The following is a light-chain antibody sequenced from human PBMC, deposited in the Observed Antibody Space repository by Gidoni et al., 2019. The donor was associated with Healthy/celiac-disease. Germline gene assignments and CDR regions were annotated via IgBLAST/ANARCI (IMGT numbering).Light chain of an antibody. J-gene: IGKJ1*01. Sequence: DIQMTQSPSSLSASVGERVTIPCRASQSISSYLNWYQQKPGKAPKLLIYAASSFQSGFPSRFSGSGSGTDFTLTISSLQPEDFATYYCQQSYSTPQTCXQXTKVEIK. V-gene: IGKV1-39*01. CDR2: AAS. CDR1: QSISSY. CDR3: QQSYSTPQT.